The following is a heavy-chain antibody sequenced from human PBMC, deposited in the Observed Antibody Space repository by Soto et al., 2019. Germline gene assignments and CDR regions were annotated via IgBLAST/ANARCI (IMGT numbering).Heavy chain of an antibody. J-gene: IGHJ4*02. Sequence: KPSETLSLTCTVSCGSITNGAYYWGWIRQHPGKGLEWIGYRHYSGSTYYNPTLKSRLVISVDTSQNQFSLSLNSVTAADTAVYYCARALYNWNFRSYVFDSWGQGTLVTVS. CDR2: RHYSGST. CDR1: CGSITNGAYY. D-gene: IGHD1-20*01. CDR3: ARALYNWNFRSYVFDS. V-gene: IGHV4-31*03.